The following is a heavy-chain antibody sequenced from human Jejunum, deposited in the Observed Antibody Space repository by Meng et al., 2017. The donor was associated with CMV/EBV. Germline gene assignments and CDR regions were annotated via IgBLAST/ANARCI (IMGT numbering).Heavy chain of an antibody. J-gene: IGHJ5*01. Sequence: SGNSLTELSVHWVRQAPGKGLEWMGGFDPEDGDTIYAQKFQGRVTLTEDTSIDTAYMELTGLTHEDTAIYYCATDLGIVGISTGDSWGQGTLVTVSS. V-gene: IGHV1-24*01. CDR2: FDPEDGDT. CDR1: GNSLTELS. CDR3: ATDLGIVGISTGDS. D-gene: IGHD1-26*01.